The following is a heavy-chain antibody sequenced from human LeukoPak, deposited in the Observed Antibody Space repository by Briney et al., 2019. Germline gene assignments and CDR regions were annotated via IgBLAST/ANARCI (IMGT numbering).Heavy chain of an antibody. D-gene: IGHD3-22*01. Sequence: SGTLSFTCAVSGGSISSSNWWSWVRQPPGKGLEWIGEIYHSGSTNYNPSLKSRVTISVDKSKNQFSLKLSSVTAADTAVYYCARAYYYDSSGYYLYHAFDIWGQGTMVTVSS. CDR3: ARAYYYDSSGYYLYHAFDI. CDR2: IYHSGST. J-gene: IGHJ3*02. V-gene: IGHV4-4*02. CDR1: GGSISSSNW.